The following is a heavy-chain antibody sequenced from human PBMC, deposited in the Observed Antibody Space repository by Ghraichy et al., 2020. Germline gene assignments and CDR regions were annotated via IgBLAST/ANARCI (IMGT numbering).Heavy chain of an antibody. CDR3: VRVRPTVATHYYYYYMDV. V-gene: IGHV4-38-2*01. CDR1: GSSFRSGFF. D-gene: IGHD5-12*01. J-gene: IGHJ6*03. CDR2: VSHSGDA. Sequence: SETLSLNCAVSGSSFRSGFFWGWIRQPPGKGLEWIGSVSHSGDAYYNTPLNGRVTISVDTARSEFFLQLISVTAADTAVYYCVRVRPTVATHYYYYYMDVWGQGTTVIVSS.